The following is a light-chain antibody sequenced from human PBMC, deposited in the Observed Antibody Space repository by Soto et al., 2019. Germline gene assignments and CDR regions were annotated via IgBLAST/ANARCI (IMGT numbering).Light chain of an antibody. V-gene: IGKV3-20*01. Sequence: EFVLTQSPGTLSLSPGEGATLSCSASQSVSSSYLAWYQQKPGQAPRLLIYGASSRATGIPDRFSGSGSGTDFTLTISRLEPEDFAVYYCQQYGSSPLTFGGGTKVDI. CDR1: QSVSSSY. J-gene: IGKJ4*01. CDR3: QQYGSSPLT. CDR2: GAS.